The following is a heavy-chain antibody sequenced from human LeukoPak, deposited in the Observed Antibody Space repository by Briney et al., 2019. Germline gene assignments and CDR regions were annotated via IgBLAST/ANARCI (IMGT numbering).Heavy chain of an antibody. CDR3: ARATYYYDSSGYYMATPPDY. Sequence: ASVKVSCKASGYTFTSYGISWVRQAPGQGLEWMGWISAYNGNTKYAQNLQGRVTMTTEQYPSTDYMELRSLRSDDTAVYYCARATYYYDSSGYYMATPPDYWGQGTLVTVSS. D-gene: IGHD3-22*01. CDR2: ISAYNGNT. J-gene: IGHJ4*02. CDR1: GYTFTSYG. V-gene: IGHV1-18*01.